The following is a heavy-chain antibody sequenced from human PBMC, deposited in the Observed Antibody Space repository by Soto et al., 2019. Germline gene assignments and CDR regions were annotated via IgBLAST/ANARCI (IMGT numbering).Heavy chain of an antibody. CDR3: ARDSSGWYGGYYFDY. Sequence: SETLSLTCAVSGYSISSGYYWGWIRQPPGKGLEWIGSIYHSGSTYYNPSLKSRVTISVDTSKNQFSLKLSSVTAADTAVYYCARDSSGWYGGYYFDYWGQGTLVPVSS. CDR2: IYHSGST. CDR1: GYSISSGYY. V-gene: IGHV4-38-2*02. D-gene: IGHD6-19*01. J-gene: IGHJ4*02.